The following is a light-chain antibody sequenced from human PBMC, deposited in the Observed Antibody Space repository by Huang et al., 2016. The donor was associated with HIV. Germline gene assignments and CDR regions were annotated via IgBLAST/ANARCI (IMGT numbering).Light chain of an antibody. J-gene: IGKJ2*02. V-gene: IGKV1-39*01. CDR1: QNIYSN. CDR3: QQSFLTPRT. Sequence: DIQMTQSPSSLSASVGDRVTIACRASQNIYSNLNWYQQNPGQAPKLLIYRASTLQSGVPSRCSGTGTETEFALTISSLQPEDFATYYCQQSFLTPRTFGQGTKLEIK. CDR2: RAS.